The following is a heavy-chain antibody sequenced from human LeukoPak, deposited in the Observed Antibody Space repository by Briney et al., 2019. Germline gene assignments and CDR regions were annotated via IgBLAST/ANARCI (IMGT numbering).Heavy chain of an antibody. Sequence: HPGGSLRLSCAASGFTFSSYAMNWVRQAPGKGLEWVSTISGSGNSTYYADSVKGRFTISRDNSKNTLYLQMNSLRAEDTAVYYCARDRLPYYDNSGETSPDYWGQGTRVTVSS. D-gene: IGHD3-22*01. J-gene: IGHJ4*02. CDR2: ISGSGNST. CDR1: GFTFSSYA. CDR3: ARDRLPYYDNSGETSPDY. V-gene: IGHV3-23*01.